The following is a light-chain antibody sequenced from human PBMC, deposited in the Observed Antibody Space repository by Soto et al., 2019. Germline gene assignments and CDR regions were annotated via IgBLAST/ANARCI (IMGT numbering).Light chain of an antibody. V-gene: IGKV1-39*01. CDR1: QSIGKH. CDR3: QHGYSSAIT. CDR2: SVS. Sequence: DIQMTQSPSSLSASVGDTVTITCRASQSIGKHLNWYQQKPGKAPKFLIYSVSSLQSGVPSRFSGSGSVTDFTPTITSLQPEAFATYYCQHGYSSAITLGQGTRLEI. J-gene: IGKJ5*01.